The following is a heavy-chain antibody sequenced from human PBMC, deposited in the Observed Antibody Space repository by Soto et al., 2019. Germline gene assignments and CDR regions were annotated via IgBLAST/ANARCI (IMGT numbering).Heavy chain of an antibody. D-gene: IGHD2-15*01. V-gene: IGHV3-30-3*01. CDR2: ISYDGSNK. J-gene: IGHJ6*02. CDR1: GFTFSSYA. CDR3: ARSDMDIVVVVAATPGYYYYGMDV. Sequence: GGSLRLSCAASGFTFSSYALHWVRQAPGKGLEWVAVISYDGSNKYCADSVKGRFTISRDNSKNTLYLHMNSLRAEDTAVYYCARSDMDIVVVVAATPGYYYYGMDVWGQGTTVTVSS.